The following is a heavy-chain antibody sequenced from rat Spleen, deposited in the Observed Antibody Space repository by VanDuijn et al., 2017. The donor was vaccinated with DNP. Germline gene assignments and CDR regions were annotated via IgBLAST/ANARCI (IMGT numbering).Heavy chain of an antibody. Sequence: EVQLVESGGGLVQPGRSLKLSCAASGFTFSNYGMAWVRQAPTKGLEWVASISTGGGNTYYRDSVKGRFTISRDNAESSLYLQMDSLRSEDTATYYCTTASTEGFAYWGQGTLVTVS. CDR2: ISTGGGNT. CDR3: TTASTEGFAY. CDR1: GFTFSNYG. J-gene: IGHJ3*01. V-gene: IGHV5S13*01. D-gene: IGHD1-11*01.